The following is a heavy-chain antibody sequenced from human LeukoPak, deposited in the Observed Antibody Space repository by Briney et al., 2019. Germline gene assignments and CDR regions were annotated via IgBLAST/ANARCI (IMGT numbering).Heavy chain of an antibody. CDR2: ISGSGGST. CDR1: GFTFSSYA. D-gene: IGHD1-26*01. CDR3: AKVRVGATLYFDY. V-gene: IGHV3-23*01. J-gene: IGHJ4*02. Sequence: GGSLRLSCAASGFTFSSYAMSWVRQASGKGLEWVSAISGSGGSTYYADSVKGRFTISRDNSKNTLYLQMNSLRAEDTAVYYCAKVRVGATLYFDYWGQGTLVTVSS.